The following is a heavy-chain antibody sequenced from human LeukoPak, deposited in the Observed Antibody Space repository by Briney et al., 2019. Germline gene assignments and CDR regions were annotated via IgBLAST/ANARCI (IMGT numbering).Heavy chain of an antibody. CDR3: ARDRAVTQVWVEFDS. CDR2: IRDSGET. CDR1: GFSVSNYY. Sequence: GGSLRLSCAGSGFSVSNYYMNWIRQAPGKGLEWVSLIRDSGETFYADSVKGRFTISRDNSKNTVYLQMNRLRVEDTAVYFCARDRAVTQVWVEFDSWGQGTLVTVSS. V-gene: IGHV3-66*03. J-gene: IGHJ5*01. D-gene: IGHD3-16*01.